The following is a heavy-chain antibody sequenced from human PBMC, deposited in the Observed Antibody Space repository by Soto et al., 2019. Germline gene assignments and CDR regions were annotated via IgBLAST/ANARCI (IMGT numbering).Heavy chain of an antibody. Sequence: QVQLQESGPRLVKPSQTLSLTCTVSGGSISSAAHYWSWIRQHPGKGLEWIGYVYHSGSSNYNPSLKRRVTMSVYTSKNQFSLNLNSVTAADTAVYYCAVASTGNALDFWGQGTVVTVSS. CDR2: VYHSGSS. V-gene: IGHV4-31*03. CDR1: GGSISSAAHY. J-gene: IGHJ3*01. CDR3: AVASTGNALDF. D-gene: IGHD2-21*01.